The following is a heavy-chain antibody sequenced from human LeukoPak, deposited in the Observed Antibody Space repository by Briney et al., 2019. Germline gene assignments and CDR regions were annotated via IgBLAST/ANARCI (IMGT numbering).Heavy chain of an antibody. CDR2: IYYSGST. J-gene: IGHJ6*03. D-gene: IGHD3-22*01. CDR1: GGSFSGYY. Sequence: SETLSLTCAVYGGSFSGYYWSWIRQPPGKGLEWIGNIYYSGSTNYNPSLKSRVTISVDTSKNQFSLKLSSVTAADTAVYYCTRGSIAYYYMDVWGKGTTVTISS. V-gene: IGHV4-59*01. CDR3: TRGSIAYYYMDV.